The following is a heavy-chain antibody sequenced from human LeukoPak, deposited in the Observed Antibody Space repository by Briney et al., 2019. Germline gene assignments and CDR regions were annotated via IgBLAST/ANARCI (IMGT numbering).Heavy chain of an antibody. Sequence: PSETLSLTCAVYGGSFSGYYWSWIRQPPGKGLEWIGEINHSGSTNYNPSLKSRVTISVHTSKNQFSLKLSSVTAADTAVYYCARIVGYGMDVWGQGTTVTVSS. J-gene: IGHJ6*02. D-gene: IGHD1-26*01. CDR2: INHSGST. CDR3: ARIVGYGMDV. V-gene: IGHV4-34*01. CDR1: GGSFSGYY.